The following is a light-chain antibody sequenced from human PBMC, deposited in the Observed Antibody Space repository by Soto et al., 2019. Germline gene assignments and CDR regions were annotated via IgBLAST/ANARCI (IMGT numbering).Light chain of an antibody. CDR2: EVS. CDR3: SSYAGSNNYYV. CDR1: XXXVGGYTY. Sequence: QSALXXXXSXXXSPXXSXXXSXXGTXXXVGGYTYVSWYQLHPGKAPKLMMYEVSKRPSGVPDRFSGFKSGNTASLTVSGLQAEDEADYYCSSYAGSNNYYVFGTGTKLTVL. J-gene: IGLJ1*01. V-gene: IGLV2-8*01.